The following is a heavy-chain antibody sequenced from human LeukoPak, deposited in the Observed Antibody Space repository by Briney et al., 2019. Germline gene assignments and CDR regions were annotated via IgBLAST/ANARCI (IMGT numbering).Heavy chain of an antibody. J-gene: IGHJ4*02. V-gene: IGHV2-5*02. CDR3: ALTSYRGGLWFGKGDPFDY. Sequence: SGPTLVKPTETLTLTCIFSGFSLNTSGGVGWIRQPPGKALEWLAVIYWDEDNSYSPSLKNRLSITKDTSKNQVVLTMTTMDPVDTATYYCALTSYRGGLWFGKGDPFDYWGQGTLVTVSS. CDR1: GFSLNTSGG. D-gene: IGHD3-10*01. CDR2: IYWDEDN.